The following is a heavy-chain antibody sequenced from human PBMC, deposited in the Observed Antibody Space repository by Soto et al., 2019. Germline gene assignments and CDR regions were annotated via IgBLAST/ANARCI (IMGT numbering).Heavy chain of an antibody. CDR3: AKAETKAEIVYVDY. Sequence: EVQLLESGGGLVQPGGSLRLSCAASGFTFSSYAMSWVRQAPGKGLEWGSAISGSGGSTYYAASVKGRFTISRDNSKITLHLSMYNSGAADTAVYYCAKAETKAEIVYVDYESQRTLVIV. D-gene: IGHD3-22*01. CDR1: GFTFSSYA. V-gene: IGHV3-23*01. J-gene: IGHJ4*02. CDR2: ISGSGGST.